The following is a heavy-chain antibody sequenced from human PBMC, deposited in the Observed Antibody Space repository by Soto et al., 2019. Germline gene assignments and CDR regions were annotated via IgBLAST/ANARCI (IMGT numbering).Heavy chain of an antibody. CDR2: ISAYNGNT. D-gene: IGHD2-15*01. CDR1: GYTFRSYG. Sequence: QVQLVQSGAEVKKPGASVKVSCKASGYTFRSYGITWVRQAPGRGLEWMGWISAYNGNTTYAQNLQGRVTMTTDTSTTTAYMELRSLGSDDTALDYCARVPGYCSGGSCYAVDPWGQGTLGNVSS. J-gene: IGHJ5*02. CDR3: ARVPGYCSGGSCYAVDP. V-gene: IGHV1-18*04.